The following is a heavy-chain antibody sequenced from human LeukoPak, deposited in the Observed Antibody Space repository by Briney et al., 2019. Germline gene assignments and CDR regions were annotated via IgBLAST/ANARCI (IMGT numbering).Heavy chain of an antibody. Sequence: SVKVSCKASGGTFSSYAISWVRQAPGQGLEWMGGIIPIFGTANYAQKFQGRVTITADESTSTAYMELSSLRSEDTAVYYCARSKRSESSAPHDAFDIWGQGTMVTVSS. CDR2: IIPIFGTA. V-gene: IGHV1-69*01. J-gene: IGHJ3*02. CDR3: ARSKRSESSAPHDAFDI. CDR1: GGTFSSYA.